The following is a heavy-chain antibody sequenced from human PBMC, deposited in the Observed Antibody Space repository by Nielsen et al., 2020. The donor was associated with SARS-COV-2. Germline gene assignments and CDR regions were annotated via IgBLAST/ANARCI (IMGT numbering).Heavy chain of an antibody. CDR2: IKQDGSEK. CDR3: ASSPLIYYDILTVEETRDY. D-gene: IGHD3-9*01. V-gene: IGHV3-7*03. Sequence: GESLKISCAASGITFSSYWMSWVRQAPGKGLEWVANIKQDGSEKYYVDSVKGRFTISKDNAKNSLYLQMNSLRAEDTAVYYCASSPLIYYDILTVEETRDYWGQGTLVTVSS. J-gene: IGHJ4*02. CDR1: GITFSSYW.